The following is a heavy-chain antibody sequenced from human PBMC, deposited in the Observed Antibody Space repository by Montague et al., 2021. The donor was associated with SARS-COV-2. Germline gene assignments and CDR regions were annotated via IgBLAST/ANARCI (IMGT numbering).Heavy chain of an antibody. CDR3: ARIPVGSKYYFDF. V-gene: IGHV6-1*01. J-gene: IGHJ4*02. CDR1: GDSVSSNIAT. Sequence: CAISGDSVSSNIATWNCIRQSPSRGLEWLGRTYYRSKWYNDYAEPVKSRIAIDPDTSKHQFSLHLNSVTPEDTAVYYCARIPVGSKYYFDFWGQGTLVTVSS. D-gene: IGHD2-2*01. CDR2: TYYRSKWYN.